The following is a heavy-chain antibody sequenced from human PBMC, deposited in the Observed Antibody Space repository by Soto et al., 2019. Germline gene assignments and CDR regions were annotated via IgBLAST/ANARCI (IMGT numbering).Heavy chain of an antibody. Sequence: QVQLVQSGAEVMQPGASVKVSCKASGYTFTTYAIHWVRQAPGQRLEWMGWINAGNGNRKYSQTFQGRVTIARDTSATTAYMEVSSLRSEDTAVYYCARERGFGSGSPVAFDIWSQGTMVTVSS. CDR3: ARERGFGSGSPVAFDI. CDR2: INAGNGNR. CDR1: GYTFTTYA. V-gene: IGHV1-3*01. D-gene: IGHD3-10*01. J-gene: IGHJ3*02.